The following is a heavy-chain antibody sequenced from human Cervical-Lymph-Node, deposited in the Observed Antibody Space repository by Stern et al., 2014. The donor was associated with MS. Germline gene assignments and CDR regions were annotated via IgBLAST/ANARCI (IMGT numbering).Heavy chain of an antibody. CDR3: ATNTASSTWSRFDP. CDR1: GGTFGSSA. J-gene: IGHJ5*02. D-gene: IGHD6-13*01. Sequence: QVQLVQSGGEVKKSGSSVKVSCKASGGTFGSSAVSWVRQAPGQRLAWMGRIIPILDTPTYAPEFQGRVTITADKSTSTVYMELSSLTSEDTALYYCATNTASSTWSRFDPWGQGTLVTVSS. CDR2: IIPILDTP. V-gene: IGHV1-69*09.